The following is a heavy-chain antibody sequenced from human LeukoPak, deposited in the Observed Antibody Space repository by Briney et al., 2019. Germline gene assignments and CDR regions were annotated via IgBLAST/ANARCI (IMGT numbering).Heavy chain of an antibody. CDR2: IDTGTSTI. CDR3: ARVQREYYYDSSGIMGN. V-gene: IGHV3-48*01. D-gene: IGHD3-22*01. J-gene: IGHJ4*02. Sequence: GGSLRLSCAASGFTFSTYSMNWVRQAPGKGLEWVSYIDTGTSTIYYADSVKGRFTISKDNAKNSLYLQMNSLRTEDTAVYYCARVQREYYYDSSGIMGNWGQGTLVTVSS. CDR1: GFTFSTYS.